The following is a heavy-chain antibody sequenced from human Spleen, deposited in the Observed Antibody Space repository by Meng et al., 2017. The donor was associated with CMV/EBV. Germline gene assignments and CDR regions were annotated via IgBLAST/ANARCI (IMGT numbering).Heavy chain of an antibody. V-gene: IGHV3-23*01. CDR3: ARGGNWNAVNDAFDI. J-gene: IGHJ3*02. D-gene: IGHD1-20*01. Sequence: GESLKISCGTSGFSFSDYYMSWVRQAPGKGLEWVSAISGSGLSTYYADSVKGRFTISRDNSKNTLYLQMNSLRAEDTAVYYCARGGNWNAVNDAFDIWGQGTMVTVSS. CDR2: ISGSGLST. CDR1: GFSFSDYY.